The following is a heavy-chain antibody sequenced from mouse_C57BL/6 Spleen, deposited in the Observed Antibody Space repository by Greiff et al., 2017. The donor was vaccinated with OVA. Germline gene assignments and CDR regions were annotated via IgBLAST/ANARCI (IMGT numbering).Heavy chain of an antibody. CDR2: ISSGSSTI. J-gene: IGHJ2*01. CDR1: GFTFSDYG. V-gene: IGHV5-17*01. Sequence: EVKVVESGGGLVKPGGSLKLSCAASGFTFSDYGMHWVRQAPEKGLEWVAYISSGSSTIYYADTVKGRCTISRDKAKNTLFLQMTILRSEDTAMYYCARNYYDSSYAFDYWGQGTTLTVSS. D-gene: IGHD1-1*01. CDR3: ARNYYDSSYAFDY.